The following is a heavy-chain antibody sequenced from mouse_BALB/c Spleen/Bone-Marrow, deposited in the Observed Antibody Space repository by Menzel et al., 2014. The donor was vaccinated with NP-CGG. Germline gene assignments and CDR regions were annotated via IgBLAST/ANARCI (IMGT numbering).Heavy chain of an antibody. V-gene: IGHV2-6-7*01. CDR1: GFSLTGYG. Sequence: VQLQQSGPGLVAPSQNLSITCTVSGFSLTGYGVSWVRQPPGKGLEWLGMIWGDGSTDYNSALKSRLSISKDNSKSQVFLKMNSLQTDDTARYYCARDSFLITRALDYWGQGTSVTVSS. D-gene: IGHD2-4*01. J-gene: IGHJ4*01. CDR2: IWGDGST. CDR3: ARDSFLITRALDY.